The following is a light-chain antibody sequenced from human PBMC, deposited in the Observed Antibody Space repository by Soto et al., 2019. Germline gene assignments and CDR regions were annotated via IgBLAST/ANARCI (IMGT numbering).Light chain of an antibody. CDR3: QQVNDYPIT. Sequence: DIQMTQSPYSLSASLGDSVTITCRASQNIRTYLNWYQQKPGKAPKLLIYPASTLQSGVPSRFSGSGSGTEFTLTISSLQPEDFAAYHCQQVNDYPITVGQGTRLEIK. V-gene: IGKV1-9*01. CDR1: QNIRTY. J-gene: IGKJ5*01. CDR2: PAS.